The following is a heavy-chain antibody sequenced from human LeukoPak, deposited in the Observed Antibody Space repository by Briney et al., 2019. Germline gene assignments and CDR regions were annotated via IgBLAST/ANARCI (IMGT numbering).Heavy chain of an antibody. D-gene: IGHD6-19*01. J-gene: IGHJ4*02. CDR2: ISGSGGST. Sequence: PGGSLRLSCAASGFTFSSYGMHWVRQAPGKGLEWVSAISGSGGSTYYADSVKGRFTISRDNSKNTLYLQMNSLRAEDTAVYYCAKRGYSSGWYDYWGQGTLVTVSS. CDR3: AKRGYSSGWYDY. CDR1: GFTFSSYG. V-gene: IGHV3-23*01.